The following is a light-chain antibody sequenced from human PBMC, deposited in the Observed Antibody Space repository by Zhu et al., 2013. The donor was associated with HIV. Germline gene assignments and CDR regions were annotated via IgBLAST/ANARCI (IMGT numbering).Light chain of an antibody. CDR2: GNF. CDR3: TSYITNNILVI. Sequence: QSVLTQPPSVSGTPGQRVIISCTGSSSNIGAGYDVHWYQQFPGTAPKLVIFGNFNRPSGVPDRFSGSKSGTSASLAITGLQAEDEADYYCTSYITNNILVIFGGGTKLTVL. J-gene: IGLJ2*01. CDR1: SSNIGAGYD. V-gene: IGLV1-40*01.